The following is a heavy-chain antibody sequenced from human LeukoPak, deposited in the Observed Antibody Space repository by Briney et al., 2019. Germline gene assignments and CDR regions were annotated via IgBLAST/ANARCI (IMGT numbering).Heavy chain of an antibody. J-gene: IGHJ4*02. CDR2: INPNSGGT. D-gene: IGHD5-12*01. V-gene: IGHV1-2*02. CDR1: GYTFTVYY. CDR3: ARGGYSGYDFIVL. Sequence: GASVTVSFKASGYTFTVYYMHWVRQAPGQGGEWMGWINPNSGGTNYTQKFQGRVTMTRDTSISTAYMELSRLRSDDTAVYYCARGGYSGYDFIVLWGQGTLVTVSS.